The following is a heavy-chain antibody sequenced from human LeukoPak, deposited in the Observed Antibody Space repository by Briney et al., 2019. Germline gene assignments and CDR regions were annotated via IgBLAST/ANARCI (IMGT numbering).Heavy chain of an antibody. Sequence: ASVKLSCTASGYTFTSYGISWVRQAPGQGLEWMGWISAYNGNTNYAQKLQGRVTMTTDTSTSTSYMELRSLRSDDTAVYYCARVGQQLVLSYYYYMDVWGKGTTVTVSS. CDR3: ARVGQQLVLSYYYYMDV. J-gene: IGHJ6*03. CDR1: GYTFTSYG. V-gene: IGHV1-18*01. D-gene: IGHD6-13*01. CDR2: ISAYNGNT.